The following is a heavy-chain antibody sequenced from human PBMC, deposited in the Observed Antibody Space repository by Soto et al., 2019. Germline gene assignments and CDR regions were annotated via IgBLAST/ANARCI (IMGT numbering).Heavy chain of an antibody. Sequence: QVQLQQWGAGLLKPSETLSLTCAVYGGSFSGYQWSWIRQTPGKGLEWIGGINDSGDINYNPSLKSRASLLVASPKKHLALRLSSVTAAVTAVYYCARRLILWFGELSRRGGYYYYMDVWGKGTTVTVSS. CDR1: GGSFSGYQ. J-gene: IGHJ6*03. D-gene: IGHD3-10*01. V-gene: IGHV4-34*01. CDR2: INDSGDI. CDR3: ARRLILWFGELSRRGGYYYYMDV.